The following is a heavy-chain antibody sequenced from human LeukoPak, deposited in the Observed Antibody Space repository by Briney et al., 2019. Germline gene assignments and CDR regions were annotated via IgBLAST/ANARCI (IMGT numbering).Heavy chain of an antibody. CDR3: ARGLTTVTSDC. J-gene: IGHJ4*02. CDR2: INPNSGAT. CDR1: GYTFTGSY. D-gene: IGHD4-17*01. Sequence: ASVKVSCKASGYTFTGSYLHWVRQAPGQGLEWMGWINPNSGATNFARQFHGRATMTRDTSISTAYMELSRLRSDDTAVYHCARGLTTVTSDCWGQGTLVTVSS. V-gene: IGHV1-2*02.